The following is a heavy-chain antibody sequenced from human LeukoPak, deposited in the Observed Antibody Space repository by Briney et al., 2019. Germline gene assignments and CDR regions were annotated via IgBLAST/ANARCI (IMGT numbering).Heavy chain of an antibody. CDR1: GFTFSSYA. J-gene: IGHJ4*02. Sequence: GSLRLSCAASGFTFSSYAMSWVRQPPGKGLEWIGEINHSGSTNYNPSLKSRVTISVDTSKNQFSLKLSSVTAADTAVYYCARGLRGNFVFWGQGTLVTVSS. V-gene: IGHV4-34*01. CDR2: INHSGST. D-gene: IGHD3-16*01. CDR3: ARGLRGNFVF.